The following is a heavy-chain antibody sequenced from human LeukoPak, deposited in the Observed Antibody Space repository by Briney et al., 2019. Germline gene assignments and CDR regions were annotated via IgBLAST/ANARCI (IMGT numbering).Heavy chain of an antibody. V-gene: IGHV4-4*09. Sequence: SETLSLICNVSGDSGSSVYWSWIRQSPGKGLEWIGFIQDSGITDYNPSLKSRLLMSLDISKNQFSLNLRSVTAADTAVYYCAGRGHRYSRDWGQGILVTISS. CDR2: IQDSGIT. CDR1: GDSGSSVY. J-gene: IGHJ1*01. CDR3: AGRGHRYSRD. D-gene: IGHD2-15*01.